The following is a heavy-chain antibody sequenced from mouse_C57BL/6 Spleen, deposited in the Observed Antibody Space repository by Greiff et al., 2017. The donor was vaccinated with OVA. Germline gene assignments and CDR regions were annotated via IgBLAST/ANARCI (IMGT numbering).Heavy chain of an antibody. D-gene: IGHD4-1*01. Sequence: EVMLVESGGGLVKPGGSLKLSCAASGFTFSDYGMHWVRQAPEKGLEWVAYISRGSSTIYYADTVKGRFTISRDNAKNTLFLHMTSLRSEDTAMYYCARRRTGTWYFDVWGTGTTVTVSS. CDR1: GFTFSDYG. CDR2: ISRGSSTI. CDR3: ARRRTGTWYFDV. J-gene: IGHJ1*03. V-gene: IGHV5-17*01.